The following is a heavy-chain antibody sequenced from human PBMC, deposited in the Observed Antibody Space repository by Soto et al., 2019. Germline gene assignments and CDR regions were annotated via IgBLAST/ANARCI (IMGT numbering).Heavy chain of an antibody. CDR2: ISAYNGNT. CDR1: GYTFTSYG. V-gene: IGHV1-18*01. J-gene: IGHJ4*02. D-gene: IGHD3-3*01. Sequence: EASVKVSCKASGYTFTSYGISWVRQAPGQGLEWMGWISAYNGNTNYAQKLQGRVTMTTDTSTSTAYMELRSLRSDDTAVYYCARVNYDFWSGYSYFDYWGQGTLVTVSS. CDR3: ARVNYDFWSGYSYFDY.